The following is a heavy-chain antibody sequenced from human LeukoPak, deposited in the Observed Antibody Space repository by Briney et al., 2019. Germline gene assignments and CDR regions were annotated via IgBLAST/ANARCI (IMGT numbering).Heavy chain of an antibody. CDR1: GFTVSSNY. D-gene: IGHD6-13*01. V-gene: IGHV3-53*01. CDR2: IYSGGST. J-gene: IGHJ4*02. Sequence: GGSLRLSCAASGFTVSSNYMSWVRQAPGKGLEWVSVIYSGGSTYYADSVKGRFTISRDNSKNTLYLQMNSLRAEDTAVYYCASESSSWSFDYWGQGTLVTVSS. CDR3: ASESSSWSFDY.